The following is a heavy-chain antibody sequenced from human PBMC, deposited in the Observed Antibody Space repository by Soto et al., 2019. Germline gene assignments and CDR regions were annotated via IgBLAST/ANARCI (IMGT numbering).Heavy chain of an antibody. V-gene: IGHV3-23*01. J-gene: IGHJ4*02. CDR3: TRETVAGITGLDY. Sequence: GGSLRLSCAASGFNVGAFAVNWVRQAPGKGLEWVSGISVSDAFIYYADSVGGRFSISRDASENILYLQMNSLRVDDTALYYCTRETVAGITGLDYWGPGTLVTVSS. D-gene: IGHD1-20*01. CDR2: ISVSDAFI. CDR1: GFNVGAFA.